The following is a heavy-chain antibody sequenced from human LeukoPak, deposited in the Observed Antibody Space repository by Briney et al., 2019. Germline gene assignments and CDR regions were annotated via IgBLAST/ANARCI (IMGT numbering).Heavy chain of an antibody. CDR3: AKDQGRRMTTVTKIDY. CDR1: GFTFSSYA. J-gene: IGHJ4*02. Sequence: GGSLRPSCAASGFTFSSYAMSWVRQAPGKGLEWVSAISGSGGSTYYADSVKGRFTISRDNSKNTLYLQMNSLRAEDTAVYYCAKDQGRRMTTVTKIDYWGQGTLVTVSS. CDR2: ISGSGGST. D-gene: IGHD4-17*01. V-gene: IGHV3-23*01.